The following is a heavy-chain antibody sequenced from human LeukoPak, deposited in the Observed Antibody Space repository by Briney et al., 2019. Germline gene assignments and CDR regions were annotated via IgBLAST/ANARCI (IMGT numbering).Heavy chain of an antibody. Sequence: SETLSLTCTDSGGSISSGGYYWSWIRQHPGKGLEWIGYIYYSGSTYYNPSLKSRVTISVDTSKIQFSLKLTSVTAADTAVYFCARHGDYLYYFDYWGQGTLVTVSS. CDR2: IYYSGST. J-gene: IGHJ4*02. V-gene: IGHV4-31*03. CDR1: GGSISSGGYY. D-gene: IGHD4-17*01. CDR3: ARHGDYLYYFDY.